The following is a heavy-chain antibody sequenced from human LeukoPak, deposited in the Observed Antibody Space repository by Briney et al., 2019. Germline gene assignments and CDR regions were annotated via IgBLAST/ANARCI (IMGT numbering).Heavy chain of an antibody. CDR2: ISSGGTT. CDR3: ARRVVGATSVNYFDY. CDR1: QFSVSINF. D-gene: IGHD1-26*01. V-gene: IGHV3-66*04. J-gene: IGHJ4*02. Sequence: GGSLRLSCEASQFSVSINFMSWVRQTPGKGLEWVSVISSGGTTYYADSVKGRFTISRDNSKNTVSLQMNSLRAEDTAVYYCARRVVGATSVNYFDYWGQGTLVTVSS.